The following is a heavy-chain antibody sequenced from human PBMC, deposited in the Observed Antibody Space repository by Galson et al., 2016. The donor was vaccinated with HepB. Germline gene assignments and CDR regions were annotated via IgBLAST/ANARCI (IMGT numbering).Heavy chain of an antibody. J-gene: IGHJ4*02. V-gene: IGHV3-23*01. CDR1: GFTFSSYS. Sequence: SLRLSCAASGFTFSSYSMAWVRQAPGKGLEWVSSLTSSGGSTHYTDSVKGRFTISRDNAKNTLYLQMNSLRAEDTALYYCAREGSVSGPDFDNWGQGTLVTVSS. CDR2: LTSSGGST. D-gene: IGHD6-19*01. CDR3: AREGSVSGPDFDN.